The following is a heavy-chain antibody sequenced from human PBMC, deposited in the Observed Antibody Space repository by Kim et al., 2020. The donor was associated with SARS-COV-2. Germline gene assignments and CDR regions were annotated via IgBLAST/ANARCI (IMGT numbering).Heavy chain of an antibody. D-gene: IGHD6-19*01. CDR3: ARVVAVAGTVFDY. Sequence: NPPLKSRVTISVDTSKDQFSLKLSAVTAADTAVYYCARVVAVAGTVFDYWGQGTLVTVSS. J-gene: IGHJ4*02. V-gene: IGHV4-59*01.